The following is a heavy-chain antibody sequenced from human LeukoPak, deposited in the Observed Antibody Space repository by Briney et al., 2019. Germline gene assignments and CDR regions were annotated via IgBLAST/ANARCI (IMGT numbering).Heavy chain of an antibody. CDR1: GFTFSGYW. V-gene: IGHV3-7*04. D-gene: IGHD3-10*01. Sequence: GGSLRLSCAASGFTFSGYWMNWVRQAPGKGLEWVANIREDGSVKYHVDSVKGRFTISRDNAKNSLYLQMNSLRGEDTAVYYCARGRGGGYFDYWGQGTMVTVSS. CDR2: IREDGSVK. CDR3: ARGRGGGYFDY. J-gene: IGHJ4*02.